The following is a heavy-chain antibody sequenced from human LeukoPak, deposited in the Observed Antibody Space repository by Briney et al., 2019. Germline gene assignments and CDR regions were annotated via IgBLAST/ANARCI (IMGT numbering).Heavy chain of an antibody. V-gene: IGHV4-39*01. Sequence: PSETLSLTCTVSGGSISSSSYYWGWIRQPPGKGLEWIGSIYYSGSTYYNPSLKSRVTISVDTSKNQFSLKLSSVTAADTAVYYCAWGGVFCGGDCYSFDYWRQATLVTVSS. D-gene: IGHD2-21*01. CDR1: GGSISSSSYY. CDR2: IYYSGST. CDR3: AWGGVFCGGDCYSFDY. J-gene: IGHJ4*02.